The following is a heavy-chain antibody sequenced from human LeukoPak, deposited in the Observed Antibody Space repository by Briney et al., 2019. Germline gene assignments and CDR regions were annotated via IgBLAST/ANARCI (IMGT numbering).Heavy chain of an antibody. CDR3: ARHRNRFCSSATCFTLFDF. D-gene: IGHD2-2*01. Sequence: GESLKISCKASGYSFTNYWIGWVRQMPGKGLEWMGIIYPRDSDTRYGPAFQGQVSFSADTSISTAYLQWSSLEASDTAMYYCARHRNRFCSSATCFTLFDFWGQGTLVTVSS. CDR2: IYPRDSDT. CDR1: GYSFTNYW. V-gene: IGHV5-51*01. J-gene: IGHJ4*02.